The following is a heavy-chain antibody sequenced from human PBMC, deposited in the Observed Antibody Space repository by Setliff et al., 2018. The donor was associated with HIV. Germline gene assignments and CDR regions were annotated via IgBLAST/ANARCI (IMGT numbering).Heavy chain of an antibody. J-gene: IGHJ4*02. Sequence: PSETLSLTCTVSGDSIISSRNFWGRIRQPPGKGLEWIGNIHSSGSTYYNPSLKSRVFISVDLSINQFSLKLHSVTAADTAVYYCASGEDSGTYGEPYDSWGQGALVTVSS. V-gene: IGHV4-39*01. CDR1: GDSIISSRNF. CDR2: IHSSGST. CDR3: ASGEDSGTYGEPYDS. D-gene: IGHD1-26*01.